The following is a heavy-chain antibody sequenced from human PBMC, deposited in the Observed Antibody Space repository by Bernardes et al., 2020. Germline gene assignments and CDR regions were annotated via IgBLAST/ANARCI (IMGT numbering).Heavy chain of an antibody. CDR2: IYYSGST. D-gene: IGHD6-13*01. CDR3: ARHGTCIAEDCYFDY. J-gene: IGHJ4*02. V-gene: IGHV4-39*01. Sequence: SETLSLTCTVSGGSISSSSYYWGWIRQPPGKGLEWIGSIYYSGSTYYNPSLKSRVTISVDTSKNQFSLKLSSVTAADTAVYYCARHGTCIAEDCYFDYWGQGNLVTVSS. CDR1: GGSISSSSYY.